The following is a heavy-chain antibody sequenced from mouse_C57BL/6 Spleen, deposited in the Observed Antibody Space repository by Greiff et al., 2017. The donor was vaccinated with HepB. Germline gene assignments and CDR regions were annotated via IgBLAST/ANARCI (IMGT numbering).Heavy chain of an antibody. CDR3: AREGIYYDYDPYAMDY. J-gene: IGHJ4*01. D-gene: IGHD2-4*01. V-gene: IGHV1-78*01. CDR2: IYPRDGST. CDR1: GYTFTDHT. Sequence: VKLLESDAELVKPGASVKISCKVSGYTFTDHTIHWMKQRPEQGLEWIGYIYPRDGSTKYNEKFKGKATLTADKSSSTAYMQLNSLTSEDSAVYFCAREGIYYDYDPYAMDYWGQGTSVTVSS.